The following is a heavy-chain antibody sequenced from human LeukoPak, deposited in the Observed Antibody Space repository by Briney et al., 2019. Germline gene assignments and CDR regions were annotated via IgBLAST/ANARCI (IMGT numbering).Heavy chain of an antibody. V-gene: IGHV3-74*01. J-gene: IGHJ4*02. CDR1: GFTFSSYW. CDR3: ARGYSSSYQIDY. Sequence: GGSLRLSCAASGFTFSSYWMHWVRQAPGKGLVWVSRINGDGSSTSYADSVKGRFTISRDNAKNTLYLQMNSLRAEDTAVYYCARGYSSSYQIDYWGQGTLVTVSS. CDR2: INGDGSST. D-gene: IGHD6-6*01.